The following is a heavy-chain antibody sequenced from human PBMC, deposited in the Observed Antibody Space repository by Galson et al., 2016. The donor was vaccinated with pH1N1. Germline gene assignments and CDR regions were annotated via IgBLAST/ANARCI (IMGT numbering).Heavy chain of an antibody. J-gene: IGHJ4*02. CDR1: GFTFSDYY. CDR2: SSSGSII. CDR3: ARAPIAAAPELYYFEY. V-gene: IGHV3-11*01. D-gene: IGHD6-13*01. Sequence: SLRLSCAASGFTFSDYYMSWIRQAPGKGLEWVSYSSSGSIIYYADSVKGRFTISRDNAKNSLYLQMNSLRAEDTAVYYCARAPIAAAPELYYFEYWGQGTLVTVSS.